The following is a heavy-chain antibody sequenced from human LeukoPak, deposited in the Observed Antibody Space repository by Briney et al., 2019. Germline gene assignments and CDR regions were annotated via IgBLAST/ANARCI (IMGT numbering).Heavy chain of an antibody. D-gene: IGHD4/OR15-4a*01. CDR1: GYTFTSYG. CDR2: ISAYNGNT. Sequence: ASVKVSCKASGYTFTSYGISWVRQAPGQGLEWMGWISAYNGNTNYAQKLQGRVTMTTDTSTSTAYMELRSLRSDDTAVYYCARDLTLARKTTMVPFHYWGPGTLVTVSS. CDR3: ARDLTLARKTTMVPFHY. J-gene: IGHJ4*02. V-gene: IGHV1-18*01.